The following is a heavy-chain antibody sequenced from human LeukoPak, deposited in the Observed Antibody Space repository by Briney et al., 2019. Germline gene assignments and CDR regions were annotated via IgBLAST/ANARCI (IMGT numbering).Heavy chain of an antibody. D-gene: IGHD3-9*01. J-gene: IGHJ4*02. V-gene: IGHV3-48*02. CDR2: INHNGEAI. CDR1: GFPFSSHV. CDR3: ARDYDWAFDF. Sequence: GGSLRLSCAASGFPFSSHVLSWVRQAPGKGLEWIAYINHNGEAIYYPDFVKDRFIISRDNAKNSLFLQMNDLRDEDTAVYYCARDYDWAFDFWGQGTRVTVSS.